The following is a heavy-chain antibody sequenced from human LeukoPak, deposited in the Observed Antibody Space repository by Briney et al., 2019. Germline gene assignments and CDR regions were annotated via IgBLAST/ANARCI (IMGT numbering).Heavy chain of an antibody. D-gene: IGHD2-15*01. CDR2: IYFSGNT. V-gene: IGHV4-59*01. CDR3: ARDLYHGFNYYYYGLEV. Sequence: SETLSLTCTVSGDSINSYYWSWIRQPPGKGLEWIGYIYFSGNTKYNPSLENRVTISVDRSKSQFYLTLRSVTAADTAVYFCARDLYHGFNYYYYGLEVWGQGTTVTVSS. J-gene: IGHJ6*02. CDR1: GDSINSYY.